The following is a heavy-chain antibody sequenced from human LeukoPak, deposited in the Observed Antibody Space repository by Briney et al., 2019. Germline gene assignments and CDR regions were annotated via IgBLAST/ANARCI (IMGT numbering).Heavy chain of an antibody. D-gene: IGHD6-13*01. Sequence: SETLSLTCTVSGGSISFYYWSWIRQPPGKGLEWIGHIFYSGGTDYNPSLESRVTISVDTSKKQFSLKLRSVTAADTAVYYCAGDGYRGQQRGGMYYYGMDVWGQGTTVTVSS. J-gene: IGHJ6*02. V-gene: IGHV4-59*01. CDR3: AGDGYRGQQRGGMYYYGMDV. CDR1: GGSISFYY. CDR2: IFYSGGT.